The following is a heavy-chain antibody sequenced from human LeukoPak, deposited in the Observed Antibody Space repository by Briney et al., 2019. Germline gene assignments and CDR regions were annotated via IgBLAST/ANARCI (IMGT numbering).Heavy chain of an antibody. CDR2: ISSSSSYI. V-gene: IGHV3-21*01. Sequence: PGGSLRLFCAASGFTFSSYSMNWVRQAPGKGLEWVSSISSSSSYIYYADSVKGRFTISRDNAKNSLYLQMNSLRAEDTAVYYCARDCSGGSCYPNLVYYYYYYMDVWGKGTTVTVSS. J-gene: IGHJ6*03. D-gene: IGHD2-15*01. CDR1: GFTFSSYS. CDR3: ARDCSGGSCYPNLVYYYYYYMDV.